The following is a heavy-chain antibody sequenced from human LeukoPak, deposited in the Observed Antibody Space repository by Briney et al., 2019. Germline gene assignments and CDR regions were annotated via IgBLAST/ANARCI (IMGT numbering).Heavy chain of an antibody. Sequence: GGSLRLSCAASGFTFSSYAMSWVRQAPGKGLEWVSYISSSSSTIYYADSAKGRFTISRDNAKNSLYLQMNSLRDEDTAVYYCARGDDFWSGNRNGDYWGQGTLVTVSS. V-gene: IGHV3-48*02. J-gene: IGHJ4*02. D-gene: IGHD3-3*01. CDR2: ISSSSSTI. CDR1: GFTFSSYA. CDR3: ARGDDFWSGNRNGDY.